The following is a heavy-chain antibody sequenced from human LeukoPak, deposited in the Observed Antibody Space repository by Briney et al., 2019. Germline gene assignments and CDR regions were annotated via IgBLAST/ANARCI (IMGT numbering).Heavy chain of an antibody. V-gene: IGHV1-2*02. CDR1: GYTFTGYY. D-gene: IGHD3/OR15-3a*01. Sequence: GASVKVSCKASGYTFTGYYMPWVRQAPGQGLEWMGWINPNSGGTNYAQKFQGRVTMTRDTSISTAYMELSRLRSDDTAVYYCARDCGRSDGHNWFDPWGQGTLATVSS. CDR2: INPNSGGT. CDR3: ARDCGRSDGHNWFDP. J-gene: IGHJ5*02.